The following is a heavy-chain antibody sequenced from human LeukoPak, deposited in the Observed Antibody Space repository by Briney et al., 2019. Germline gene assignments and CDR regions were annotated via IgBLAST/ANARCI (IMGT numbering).Heavy chain of an antibody. CDR1: GFTFSTYA. Sequence: GGSLRLSCAASGFTFSTYAMSWVRLAPGKGLGWVSGISGSGGSTYYAGSVKGRFTSSRDNSNNTLYVQMNSLRVEDTAVYYCAKSGGLSGSGRLAMDVWGQGTTVTVSS. J-gene: IGHJ6*02. V-gene: IGHV3-23*01. CDR3: AKSGGLSGSGRLAMDV. D-gene: IGHD3-10*01. CDR2: ISGSGGST.